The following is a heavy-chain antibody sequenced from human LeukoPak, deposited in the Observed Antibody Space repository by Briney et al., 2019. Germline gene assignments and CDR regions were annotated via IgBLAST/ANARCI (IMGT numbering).Heavy chain of an antibody. CDR1: GGSISSNGYY. Sequence: SETLSLTCTVSGGSISSNGYYWGWIRQPPGKGLEWIASMHYSGSTYHNPSLKSRATISADTPRNHFSLKLNSVTAADTAVYYCASSSLTAFDAFDIWGQGTMVTVSS. V-gene: IGHV4-39*02. CDR3: ASSSLTAFDAFDI. CDR2: MHYSGST. D-gene: IGHD4/OR15-4a*01. J-gene: IGHJ3*02.